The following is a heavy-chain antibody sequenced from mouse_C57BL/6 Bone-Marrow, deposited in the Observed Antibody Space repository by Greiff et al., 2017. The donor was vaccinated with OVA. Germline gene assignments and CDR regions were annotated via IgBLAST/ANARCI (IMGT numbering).Heavy chain of an antibody. V-gene: IGHV1-81*01. Sequence: QVQLQQSGAELARPGASVKLSCKASGYTFTSSGISWVKQRTGPGLEWIGELYPRSGNTYYNEKFKGKATLTADKSSSTAYMELRSLTSEDSAVYFCARGGVLFDYWGQGTTLTVSA. CDR3: ARGGVLFDY. CDR2: LYPRSGNT. J-gene: IGHJ2*01. CDR1: GYTFTSSG.